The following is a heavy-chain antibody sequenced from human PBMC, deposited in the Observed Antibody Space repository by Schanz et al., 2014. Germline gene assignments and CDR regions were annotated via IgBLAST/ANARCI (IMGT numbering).Heavy chain of an antibody. CDR1: GFTFSSYA. Sequence: VQLVESGGGVVQPGRSLRLSCAASGFTFSSYAMSWVRQAPGKGLEWVSAINGNGGITYYADPVQGRFTISRDNSKNTLYLQMNSLRAEDTAVYYCARSRGFDSIFDFWGRGTLVTVSS. V-gene: IGHV3-23*04. J-gene: IGHJ4*02. CDR2: INGNGGIT. CDR3: ARSRGFDSIFDF. D-gene: IGHD5-12*01.